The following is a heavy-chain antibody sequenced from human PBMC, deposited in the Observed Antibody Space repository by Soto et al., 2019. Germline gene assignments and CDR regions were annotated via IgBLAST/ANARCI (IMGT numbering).Heavy chain of an antibody. J-gene: IGHJ4*02. CDR3: ARVPDY. CDR1: GGSIISGGYS. Sequence: SETLSLTCAVSGGSIISGGYSWSWIRQPPGKGLEGIGYIYHSGSIYYNPSLKSRVTISVDRSKNQFSLKLSSVTAADTAGYYCARVPDYWGQGTLVTVSS. V-gene: IGHV4-30-2*01. CDR2: IYHSGSI.